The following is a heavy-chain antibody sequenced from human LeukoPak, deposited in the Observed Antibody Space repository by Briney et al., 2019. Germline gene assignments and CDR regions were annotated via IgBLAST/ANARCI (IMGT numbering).Heavy chain of an antibody. CDR3: AKDIGRVDTASTYMDV. CDR2: ISWNSFTI. D-gene: IGHD5-18*01. J-gene: IGHJ6*03. V-gene: IGHV3-9*01. CDR1: GFTFDDYA. Sequence: GGSLRLSCAASGFTFDDYAMHWVRQAPGKGLEWVSGISWNSFTIGYADSVKDRFTISRDNAKNSLYLQMNSLRVEDTALYYCAKDIGRVDTASTYMDVWGKGTTVTISS.